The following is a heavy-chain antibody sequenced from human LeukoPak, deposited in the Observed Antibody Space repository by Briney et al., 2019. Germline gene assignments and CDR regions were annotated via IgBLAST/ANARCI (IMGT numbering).Heavy chain of an antibody. D-gene: IGHD2-15*01. CDR2: ISAYNGNT. CDR1: GYTFTSYG. CDR3: AREGWRNCSGGSCYDY. Sequence: ASVKVSCKASGYTFTSYGISWVRQAPGQGLEWMGWISAYNGNTNYAQKLQGRVTMTTDTSTGTAYMELRSLRSDDTAVYYCAREGWRNCSGGSCYDYWGQGTLVTVSS. V-gene: IGHV1-18*01. J-gene: IGHJ4*02.